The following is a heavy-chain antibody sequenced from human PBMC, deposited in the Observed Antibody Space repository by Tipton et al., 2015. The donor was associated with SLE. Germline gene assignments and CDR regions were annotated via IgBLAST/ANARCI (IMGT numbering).Heavy chain of an antibody. V-gene: IGHV4-4*07. D-gene: IGHD1-20*01. Sequence: TLSLTCTVSGGSISSYYWSWIRQPAGKGLEWIGRIYTSGSTNYNPSRKSRVTMSVDTSKNQFSLKLSSVTAADTAVYYCARDQDNWSPALFDIWGQGTMVTVSS. J-gene: IGHJ3*02. CDR2: IYTSGST. CDR3: ARDQDNWSPALFDI. CDR1: GGSISSYY.